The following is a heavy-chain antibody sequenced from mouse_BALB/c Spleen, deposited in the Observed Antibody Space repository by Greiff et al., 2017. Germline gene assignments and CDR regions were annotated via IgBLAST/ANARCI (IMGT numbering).Heavy chain of an antibody. CDR1: GYTFTDYA. V-gene: IGHV1S137*01. J-gene: IGHJ4*01. Sequence: QVQLQQSGAELVRPGVSVKISCKGSGYTFTDYAMHWVKQSHAKSLEWIGVISTYYGDASYNQKFKGKATMTVDKSSSTAYMELARLTSEDSAIYYCARGNYYGTPMGYWGQGTSVTVSS. D-gene: IGHD1-1*01. CDR3: ARGNYYGTPMGY. CDR2: ISTYYGDA.